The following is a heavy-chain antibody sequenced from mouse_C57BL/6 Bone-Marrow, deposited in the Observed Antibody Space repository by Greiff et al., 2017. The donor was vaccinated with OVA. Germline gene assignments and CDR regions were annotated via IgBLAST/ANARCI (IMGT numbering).Heavy chain of an antibody. V-gene: IGHV1-81*01. CDR1: GYTFTSYG. J-gene: IGHJ3*01. D-gene: IGHD2-1*01. Sequence: VQLQQSGAELARPGASVKLSCKASGYTFTSYGISWVKQRTGQGLEWIGEIYPRCGNTYYNEKFKGKATLTADKSSSTAYMELRSLTSEDSAVYFCARRVYYRTWFADWGQGTLVTVSA. CDR2: IYPRCGNT. CDR3: ARRVYYRTWFAD.